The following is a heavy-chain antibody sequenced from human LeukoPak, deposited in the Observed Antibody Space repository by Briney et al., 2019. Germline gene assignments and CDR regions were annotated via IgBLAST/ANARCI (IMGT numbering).Heavy chain of an antibody. CDR2: IYYSGST. CDR3: ARNNYDYVWGSYRYNWFDP. D-gene: IGHD3-16*02. CDR1: GGSISSYY. Sequence: PSETLSLTCTVSGGSISSYYWGWIRQPPGKGLEWIGSIYYSGSTYYNPSLKSRVTISVDTSKNQFSLKLSSVTAADTAVYYCARNNYDYVWGSYRYNWFDPWGQGTLVTVSS. V-gene: IGHV4-39*01. J-gene: IGHJ5*02.